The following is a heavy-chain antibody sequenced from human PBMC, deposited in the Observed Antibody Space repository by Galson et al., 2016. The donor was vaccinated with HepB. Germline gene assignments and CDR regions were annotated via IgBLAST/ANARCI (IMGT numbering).Heavy chain of an antibody. CDR1: DGSISGSTYY. J-gene: IGHJ4*02. CDR2: IYYSGST. CDR3: ATLLVELGGAGY. Sequence: ETLSLTCTVSDGSISGSTYYWGWIRQPPGKGLEWIGSIYYSGSTYYNPSLKSRVTISVDTSKNQFSLKLNSVTAADTAIYYCATLLVELGGAGYWGQGILVTVSS. D-gene: IGHD3-16*01. V-gene: IGHV4-39*07.